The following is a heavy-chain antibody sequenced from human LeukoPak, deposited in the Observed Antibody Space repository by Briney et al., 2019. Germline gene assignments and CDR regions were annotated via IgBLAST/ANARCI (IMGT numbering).Heavy chain of an antibody. J-gene: IGHJ4*02. CDR2: IGYNGNT. Sequence: SETLSLTCSVSGGSINSYYWKWIRQPPGKGLEWIGYIGYNGNTNYSPSLKGRVTMSVDTSKNQFSLKLTSVTPADTAVYYCARAGSSGWYGEYWGQGTLVTVSS. CDR1: GGSINSYY. D-gene: IGHD6-19*01. CDR3: ARAGSSGWYGEY. V-gene: IGHV4-59*01.